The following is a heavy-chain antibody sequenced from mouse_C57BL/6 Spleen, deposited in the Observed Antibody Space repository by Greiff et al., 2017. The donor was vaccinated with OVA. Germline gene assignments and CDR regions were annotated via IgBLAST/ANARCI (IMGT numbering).Heavy chain of an antibody. J-gene: IGHJ3*01. D-gene: IGHD1-1*01. CDR2: IDPANGNT. CDR3: ARGYGSSSWFAY. Sequence: EVQLQQSVAELVRPGASVKLSCTASGFNIKNTYMHWVKQRPEQGLEWIGRIDPANGNTKYAPNFKGKATITADTSSNTAYLQLSSLPSEDTAIYYCARGYGSSSWFAYWGQGTLVTVSA. V-gene: IGHV14-3*01. CDR1: GFNIKNTY.